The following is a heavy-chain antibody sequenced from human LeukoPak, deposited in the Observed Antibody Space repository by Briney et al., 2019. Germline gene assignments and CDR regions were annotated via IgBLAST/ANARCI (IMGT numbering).Heavy chain of an antibody. V-gene: IGHV5-51*03. CDR2: IYPGDSDT. J-gene: IGHJ4*02. Sequence: KPGESLKISCKGSGYSFTSYWIGWVRQMPGKGLEWMGNIYPGDSDTRYSPSFQGQVTISADKSISTAYLQWSSLKASDTAMYYCARRYYDILTGYYIDYWGQGTLVTVSS. D-gene: IGHD3-9*01. CDR1: GYSFTSYW. CDR3: ARRYYDILTGYYIDY.